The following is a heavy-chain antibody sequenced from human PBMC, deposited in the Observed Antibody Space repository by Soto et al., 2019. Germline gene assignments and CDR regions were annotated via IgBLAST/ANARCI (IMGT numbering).Heavy chain of an antibody. CDR2: ISPMFGAA. J-gene: IGHJ4*02. D-gene: IGHD3-10*01. V-gene: IGHV1-69*19. Sequence: QVQLVQSGAEMKKPGSSVKVSCQSSGGTFNTYAMNWVRQAPGQGPEWMGDISPMFGAANYAPKFQGRVNITADETTGKSYMQLSSLTSEDTALYFCAREVQVHTPAFVYWGQGTLVTVSS. CDR3: AREVQVHTPAFVY. CDR1: GGTFNTYA.